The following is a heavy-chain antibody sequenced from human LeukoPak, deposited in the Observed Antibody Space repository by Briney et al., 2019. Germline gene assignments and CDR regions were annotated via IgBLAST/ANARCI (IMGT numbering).Heavy chain of an antibody. D-gene: IGHD3-3*02. V-gene: IGHV3-15*01. CDR3: IAHFPYFYGFDV. CDR1: GFTIGTAW. Sequence: GGSLRLSCVSSGFTIGTAWMSWVRQAPGKGLGWLGHIKSEGEGATTDYAAPAKGRFAISRDDSKNMIYLQMSSLKIDDTAIYYCIAHFPYFYGFDVWGKGTTVTVSS. CDR2: IKSEGEGATT. J-gene: IGHJ6*04.